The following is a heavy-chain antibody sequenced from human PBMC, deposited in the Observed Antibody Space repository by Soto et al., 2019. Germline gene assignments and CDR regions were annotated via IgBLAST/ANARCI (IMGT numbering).Heavy chain of an antibody. V-gene: IGHV3-23*01. CDR1: GFPLSTYG. CDR2: ITGTGGKT. CDR3: ARIRGYWYGLDV. J-gene: IGHJ6*02. Sequence: EVQLLESGGGLVQPGGSLRLSCEASGFPLSTYGMTWVRQAPGKGLEWVSAITGTGGKTYYVDSVKGRFTSSRDNSKNMLYLQVNSLRVEDTAVYYCARIRGYWYGLDVWGQGTTVTVSS.